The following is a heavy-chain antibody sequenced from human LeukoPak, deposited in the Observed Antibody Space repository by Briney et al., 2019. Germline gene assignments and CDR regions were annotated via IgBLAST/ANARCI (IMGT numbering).Heavy chain of an antibody. V-gene: IGHV3-11*01. CDR1: GFTFSDYY. J-gene: IGHJ5*02. CDR3: AKGLVAARAGWFDP. D-gene: IGHD6-6*01. CDR2: ISSSGSTI. Sequence: GGSLRLSCAASGFTFSDYYMSWIRQAPGKGLEGVSYISSSGSTIYYADSVKGRFTISRDNSKNTLYLQMNSLRAEDTAVYYCAKGLVAARAGWFDPWGQGTLVTVSS.